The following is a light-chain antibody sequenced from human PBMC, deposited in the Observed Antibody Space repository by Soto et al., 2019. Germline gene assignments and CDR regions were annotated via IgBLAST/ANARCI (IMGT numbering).Light chain of an antibody. CDR1: QSVSSD. J-gene: IGKJ1*01. CDR3: QQYNNWPRT. V-gene: IGKV3-15*01. CDR2: GAS. Sequence: IVMTQSPATLSVSPGERATLSCRASQSVSSDLAWYHQKPGQAPRLLIYGASTRATGIPARFSGSGSETEFTLTINSLQSEDFAVYYCQQYNNWPRTFGQGTKVDI.